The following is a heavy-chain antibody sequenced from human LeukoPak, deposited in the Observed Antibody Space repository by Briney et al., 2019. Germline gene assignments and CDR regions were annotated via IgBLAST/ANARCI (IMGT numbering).Heavy chain of an antibody. CDR2: MNPNSGNT. D-gene: IGHD3-3*01. V-gene: IGHV1-8*01. CDR1: GYTFTSYY. J-gene: IGHJ4*02. CDR3: ARAKVLRFLEWLIGAYYFDY. Sequence: ASVTVSCKASGYTFTSYYINWVRQATGQGREGMGWMNPNSGNTGYAQKFQGRVTMTRNTSISTAYMELSSLRSEDTAVYYCARAKVLRFLEWLIGAYYFDYWGQGTLVTVSS.